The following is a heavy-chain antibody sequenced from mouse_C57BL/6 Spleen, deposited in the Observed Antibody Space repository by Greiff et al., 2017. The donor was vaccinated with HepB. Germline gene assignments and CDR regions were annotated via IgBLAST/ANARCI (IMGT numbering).Heavy chain of an antibody. CDR1: GYTFTSYW. Sequence: VQLQQPGAELVRPGSSVKLSCKASGYTFTSYWMHWVKQRPIQGLEWIGNIDPSDSETHYNQKFKDKATLTVDKSSSTAYMQLSSLTSEDSAVYYCARVYYDYPAWFAYWGQGTLVTVSA. CDR2: IDPSDSET. V-gene: IGHV1-52*01. D-gene: IGHD2-4*01. CDR3: ARVYYDYPAWFAY. J-gene: IGHJ3*01.